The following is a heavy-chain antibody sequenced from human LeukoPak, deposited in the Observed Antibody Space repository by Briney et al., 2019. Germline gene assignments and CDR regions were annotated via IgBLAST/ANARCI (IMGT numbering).Heavy chain of an antibody. V-gene: IGHV3-30-3*01. CDR1: GFSFSDYT. CDR3: ARDPPRGIPDYFDY. CDR2: ISYDAGTK. J-gene: IGHJ4*02. Sequence: SGGSLRLSCAASGFSFSDYTMHWVRQAPGKGLEWVAVISYDAGTKYYADSVKGRFTISRDNSKNTLYLQMNSLRPENTAMYYCARDPPRGIPDYFDYWGQGTLVTVSS. D-gene: IGHD2-21*01.